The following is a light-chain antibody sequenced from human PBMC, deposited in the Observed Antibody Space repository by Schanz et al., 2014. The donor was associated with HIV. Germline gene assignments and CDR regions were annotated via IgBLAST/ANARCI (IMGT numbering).Light chain of an antibody. CDR2: NTY. CDR1: SSSIKTNA. V-gene: IGLV1-44*01. Sequence: QSVLTQPPSASGTPGQRVTISCSGSSSSIKTNAVNWFQQLPGTAPKLLIYNTYHRPSGVPDRFSGSESGTSASLAITGLQAEDEADYYCQSYDSSLSGSVFGGGTKLTVL. CDR3: QSYDSSLSGSV. J-gene: IGLJ3*02.